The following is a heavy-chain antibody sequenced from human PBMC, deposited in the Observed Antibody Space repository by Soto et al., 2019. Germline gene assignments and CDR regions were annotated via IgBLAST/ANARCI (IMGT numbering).Heavy chain of an antibody. CDR2: ISGTGRYT. V-gene: IGHV3-23*01. CDR1: GLTFDSHG. J-gene: IGHJ6*02. Sequence: PGGSLRLSCAASGLTFDSHGMSWVRLAPGRGLEWVSGISGTGRYTYYSDSVKGRFSISRDNSKNTLYLQMHSLRAEDTAVYYCAKLDDFWSGYYGPRYYNYYGMDVWGQGTTVTVSS. D-gene: IGHD3-3*01. CDR3: AKLDDFWSGYYGPRYYNYYGMDV.